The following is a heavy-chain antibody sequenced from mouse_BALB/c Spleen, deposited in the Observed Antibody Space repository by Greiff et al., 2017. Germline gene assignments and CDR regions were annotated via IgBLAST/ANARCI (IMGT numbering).Heavy chain of an antibody. CDR1: GFTFSSYG. Sequence: EVKLMESGGDLVKPGGSLKLSCAASGFTFSSYGMSWVRQTPDKRLEWVATISSGGSYTYYPDSVKGRFTISRDNAKNTLYLQMSSLKSEDTAMYYCARHDRYDYWGQGTTLTVSS. J-gene: IGHJ2*01. CDR3: ARHDRYDY. D-gene: IGHD2-14*01. CDR2: ISSGGSYT. V-gene: IGHV5-6*01.